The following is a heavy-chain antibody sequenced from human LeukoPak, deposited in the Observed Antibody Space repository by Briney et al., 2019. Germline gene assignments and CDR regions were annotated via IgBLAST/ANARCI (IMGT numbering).Heavy chain of an antibody. D-gene: IGHD4-23*01. V-gene: IGHV1-18*01. Sequence: ASVKVSCKASGYTFTSYAFRWVRQAPGQGLEWMGWISAYNGNTNYAQKLQGRVTMTTDTSTSTAYMELRSLRSDDTAVYYCARVLDYGGNSYFDPWGRGTLVTVSS. J-gene: IGHJ2*01. CDR1: GYTFTSYA. CDR2: ISAYNGNT. CDR3: ARVLDYGGNSYFDP.